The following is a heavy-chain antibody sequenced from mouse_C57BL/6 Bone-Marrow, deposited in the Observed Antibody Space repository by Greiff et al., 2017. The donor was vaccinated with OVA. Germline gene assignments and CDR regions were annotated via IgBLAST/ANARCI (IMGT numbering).Heavy chain of an antibody. D-gene: IGHD2-4*01. CDR2: IDPSASYA. CDR3: ARDDYDRGYAMDY. J-gene: IGHJ4*01. CDR1: GYTFNSYW. Sequence: QVQLQQPGAELVMPGASVKLSCKASGYTFNSYWMHWVKQRPGQGLEWIGEIDPSASYANYNQKFKGKSTLTVDKSSSTAYMQLSSLTSEDSAVYYCARDDYDRGYAMDYWGQGTSVTVSS. V-gene: IGHV1-69*01.